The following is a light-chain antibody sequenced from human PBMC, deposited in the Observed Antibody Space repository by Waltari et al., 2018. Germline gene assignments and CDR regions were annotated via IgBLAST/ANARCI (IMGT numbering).Light chain of an antibody. CDR2: EVT. J-gene: IGLJ1*01. Sequence: QSALTQPPSASGSPGQSVPIPCTGTRPAVGGYTYDSWYQQHPGKAPKLIIYEVTQRPSGVPDRFSGSKSGNTASLTVSGLQAADEADYYCSSYAGSTYVFGTGTKVTVL. CDR3: SSYAGSTYV. V-gene: IGLV2-8*01. CDR1: RPAVGGYTY.